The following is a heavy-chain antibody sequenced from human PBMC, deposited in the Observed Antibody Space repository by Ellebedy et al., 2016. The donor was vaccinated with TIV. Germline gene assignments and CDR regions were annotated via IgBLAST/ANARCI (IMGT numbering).Heavy chain of an antibody. D-gene: IGHD6-13*01. CDR3: ARTHSSSWTPSGY. V-gene: IGHV4-39*01. CDR2: IFYSGTT. CDR1: GGSITSSTYY. J-gene: IGHJ4*02. Sequence: SETLSLXXTVSGGSITSSTYYWGWIRQPPGKGLEWIGDIFYSGTTHYNPSLESRVTISLDTPKNQFSLRLSSVTAADTAVYYCARTHSSSWTPSGYWGQGTLVTVSS.